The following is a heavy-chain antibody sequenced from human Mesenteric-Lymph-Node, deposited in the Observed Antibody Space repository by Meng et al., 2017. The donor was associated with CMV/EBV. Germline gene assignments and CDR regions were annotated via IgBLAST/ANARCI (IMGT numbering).Heavy chain of an antibody. V-gene: IGHV3-23*03. Sequence: GESLKISCAASGFIFSSHGMSWVRQAPGKGLEWVSVIHSGGVTTYYADSVKGRFTISRDNSKNTLYPQMNSLRAEDTAVYFCASDFWSGAFDYWGRGTLVTVSS. CDR3: ASDFWSGAFDY. J-gene: IGHJ4*02. D-gene: IGHD3-3*01. CDR2: IHSGGVTT. CDR1: GFIFSSHG.